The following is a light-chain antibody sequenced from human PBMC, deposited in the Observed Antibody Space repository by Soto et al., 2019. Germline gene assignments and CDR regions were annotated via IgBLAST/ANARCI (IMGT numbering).Light chain of an antibody. V-gene: IGLV1-51*01. J-gene: IGLJ2*01. Sequence: QSVLTQPPSVSAAPGQTVTISCSGSSSNIGNNYVFWYQQLPGTAPKLLISDNDKRPSGIPDRFSGSKSGTSATLGITGLQTGDEADYYCATWDRSLSVGVFGGGTQLTVL. CDR3: ATWDRSLSVGV. CDR1: SSNIGNNY. CDR2: DND.